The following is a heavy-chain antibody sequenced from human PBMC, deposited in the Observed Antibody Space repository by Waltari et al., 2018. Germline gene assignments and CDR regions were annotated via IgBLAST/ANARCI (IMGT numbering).Heavy chain of an antibody. V-gene: IGHV3-48*01. Sequence: EVQLVESGGGLVQPGGSLRLSCAASGFTFSTYSMNWVRQAPGKGLDWVSYISSSNTIIYYADAVKGRFTISRDDAKNSLYLQMGSLTADDTAVYYCARDPPRMVSGVWFDPWGQGTLVTVSS. CDR3: ARDPPRMVSGVWFDP. D-gene: IGHD3-10*01. CDR2: ISSSNTII. CDR1: GFTFSTYS. J-gene: IGHJ5*02.